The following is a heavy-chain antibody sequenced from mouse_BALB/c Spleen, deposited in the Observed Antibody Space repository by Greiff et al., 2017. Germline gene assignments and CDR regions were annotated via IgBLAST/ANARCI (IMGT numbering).Heavy chain of an antibody. CDR1: GFTFNTYA. CDR2: IRSKSNNYAT. J-gene: IGHJ1*01. CDR3: VRQGGYGSSNWYFDV. Sequence: EVKLMESGGGLVQPKGSLKLSCAASGFTFNTYAMNWVRQAPGKGLEWVARIRSKSNNYATYYADSVKDRFTISRDDSQSMLYLQMNNLKTEDTAMYYCVRQGGYGSSNWYFDVWGAGTTVTVSS. V-gene: IGHV10-1*02. D-gene: IGHD1-1*01.